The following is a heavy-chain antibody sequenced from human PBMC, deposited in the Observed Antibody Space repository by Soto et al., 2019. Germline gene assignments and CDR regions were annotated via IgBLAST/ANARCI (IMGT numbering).Heavy chain of an antibody. J-gene: IGHJ3*02. CDR3: ARFRSGWWPHDAFDI. CDR2: ISAYNGNT. Sequence: QVQLVQSGAEVKKPGASVKVSCKASGYTFTSYGISWVRQAPGQGLEWMGWISAYNGNTNYAQKLQGIVTMTTDTSTSTADMELRSLRSDYTAVYYCARFRSGWWPHDAFDIWGQGTMVTVSS. V-gene: IGHV1-18*01. CDR1: GYTFTSYG. D-gene: IGHD6-19*01.